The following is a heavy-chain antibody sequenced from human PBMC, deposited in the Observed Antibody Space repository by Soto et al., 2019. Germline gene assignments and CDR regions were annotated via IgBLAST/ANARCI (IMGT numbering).Heavy chain of an antibody. CDR1: GFTFSSYS. CDR2: ISSSSSTI. V-gene: IGHV3-48*02. D-gene: IGHD2-8*01. J-gene: IGHJ6*02. CDR3: ASFVLMVYAIGGNYYYGMDV. Sequence: PGGSLRLSCAASGFTFSSYSMNWVRQAPGKGLEWVSYISSSSSTIYYADSVKGRFTISRDNAKNSLYLQMNSLRDEDTAVYYCASFVLMVYAIGGNYYYGMDVWGQGTTVTVSS.